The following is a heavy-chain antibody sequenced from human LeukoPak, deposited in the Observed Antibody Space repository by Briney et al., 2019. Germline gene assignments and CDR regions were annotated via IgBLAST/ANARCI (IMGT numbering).Heavy chain of an antibody. V-gene: IGHV4-30-4*01. D-gene: IGHD6-19*01. CDR2: IYYSGST. CDR1: GGSIGNSGYY. J-gene: IGHJ4*02. CDR3: ARDREQWLFDY. Sequence: SETLSLTCTVSGGSIGNSGYYWSWIRQPPGKGLEWIGYIYYSGSTYYNPSLKSRVTISVDTSKNQFSLKLSSVTAADTAVYYCARDREQWLFDYWGQGTLVTVSS.